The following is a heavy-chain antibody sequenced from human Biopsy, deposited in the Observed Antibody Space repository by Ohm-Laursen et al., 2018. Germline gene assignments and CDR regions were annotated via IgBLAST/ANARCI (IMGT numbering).Heavy chain of an antibody. D-gene: IGHD3-10*01. Sequence: ASVKVSCNASGYTFSTYAISWVRQAPGQGLEWMGWISTYNGNTNYAQKVQGRVTMTTDTSTSTAYMELRSLRSDDTAVYYCARGIGSMVRGVIINVNNWFDPWGQGTLVTVSS. V-gene: IGHV1-18*01. CDR3: ARGIGSMVRGVIINVNNWFDP. J-gene: IGHJ5*02. CDR1: GYTFSTYA. CDR2: ISTYNGNT.